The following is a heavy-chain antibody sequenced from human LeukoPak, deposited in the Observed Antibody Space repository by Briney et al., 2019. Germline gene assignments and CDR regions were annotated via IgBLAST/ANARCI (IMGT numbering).Heavy chain of an antibody. Sequence: GASVKASCKASGGTFSSYAISWVRQAPGQGLEWMGGIIPIFGTANYAQKFQERVTITRDMSTSTAYMELSSLRSEDTAVYYCAADYYGSGSYTFDIWGQGTMVTVSS. CDR2: IIPIFGTA. J-gene: IGHJ3*02. D-gene: IGHD3-10*01. V-gene: IGHV1-69*05. CDR1: GGTFSSYA. CDR3: AADYYGSGSYTFDI.